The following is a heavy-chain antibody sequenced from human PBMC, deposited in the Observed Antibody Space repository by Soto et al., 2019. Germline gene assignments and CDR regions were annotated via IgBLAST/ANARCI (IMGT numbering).Heavy chain of an antibody. CDR2: IYSNGRP. CDR1: GGSISSTSYY. V-gene: IGHV4-39*01. J-gene: IGHJ1*01. Sequence: DTLSLTCSVSGGSISSTSYYWAWIRQPPGKGLDWVATIYSNGRPYYNPSLKSRATISVDTSRNQFSLRLGSVTAADTAAYYCARYFDTSDRPYFHHWGQGTLVTVSS. CDR3: ARYFDTSDRPYFHH. D-gene: IGHD3-22*01.